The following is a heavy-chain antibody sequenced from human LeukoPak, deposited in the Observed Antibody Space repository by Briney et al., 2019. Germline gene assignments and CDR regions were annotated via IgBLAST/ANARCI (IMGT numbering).Heavy chain of an antibody. CDR2: IYYSGST. V-gene: IGHV4-59*01. J-gene: IGHJ3*02. CDR3: ARGVSDSSGYYFYAFDI. Sequence: ASETLSLTCTVSGGSISSYYWSWIRQPPGKGLGWIGYIYYSGSTNYNPSLKSRVTISVDTSKNQFSLKLSSVTVADTAVYYCARGVSDSSGYYFYAFDIWGQGAMVTVSS. CDR1: GGSISSYY. D-gene: IGHD3-22*01.